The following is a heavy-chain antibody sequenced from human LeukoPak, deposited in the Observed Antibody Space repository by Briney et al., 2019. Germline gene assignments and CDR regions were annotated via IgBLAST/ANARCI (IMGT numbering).Heavy chain of an antibody. CDR3: ARDLPTDDY. CDR2: IKQDGSEK. CDR1: GFTFSDHY. J-gene: IGHJ4*02. Sequence: GGSLRLSCAASGFTFSDHYMSWVRQAPGKGLEWVANIKQDGSEKYYVDSVKGRFTISRDNAKNSLYLQMNSLRAEDTAVYYCARDLPTDDYWGQGTLVTVSS. V-gene: IGHV3-7*03. D-gene: IGHD4-17*01.